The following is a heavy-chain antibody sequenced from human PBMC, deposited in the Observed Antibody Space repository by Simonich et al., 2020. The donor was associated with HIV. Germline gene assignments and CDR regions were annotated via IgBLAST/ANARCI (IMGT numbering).Heavy chain of an antibody. CDR3: AKLYSGSGRGLDV. Sequence: QVQLVQSGSELKKPGASVKISCKTSGYTFTTYDSNWVRQATGQGLEWRGWMNPNRGNTGYAQKFQGRVTMTRNTSINTAYMEMSSLRSEDTAVYYCAKLYSGSGRGLDVWGQGTTVTVSS. CDR2: MNPNRGNT. V-gene: IGHV1-8*01. D-gene: IGHD1-26*01. J-gene: IGHJ6*02. CDR1: GYTFTTYD.